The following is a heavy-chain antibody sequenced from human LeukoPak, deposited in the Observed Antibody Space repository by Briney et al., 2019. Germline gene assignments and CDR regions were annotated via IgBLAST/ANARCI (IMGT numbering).Heavy chain of an antibody. D-gene: IGHD5-12*01. CDR2: ISGSGGST. V-gene: IGHV3-23*01. Sequence: GGSLRLSCTASGFTVSSNYMSWVRQAPGKGLEWVSAISGSGGSTYYADSVKGRFTISRDNSKNTLYLQMNSLRAEDTAVYYSAKDRGYSGSDGYWGQGTLVTVSS. J-gene: IGHJ4*02. CDR3: AKDRGYSGSDGY. CDR1: GFTVSSNY.